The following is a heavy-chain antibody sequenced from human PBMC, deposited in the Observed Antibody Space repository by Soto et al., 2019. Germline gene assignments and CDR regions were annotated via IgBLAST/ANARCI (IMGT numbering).Heavy chain of an antibody. CDR1: GFTLSGYA. D-gene: IGHD6-6*01. V-gene: IGHV3-64*01. CDR2: ISSNGVGT. CDR3: ASRARPDFYYMDV. J-gene: IGHJ6*03. Sequence: EVQLAESGGGLAQPGGSLRLSCAASGFTLSGYAMDWVRQAPGKGLEYVSGISSNGVGTYYANSVQGRFTISRDNSKNTVYLQMGSLRPKDMAVYYCASRARPDFYYMDVWGKGTTVTVSS.